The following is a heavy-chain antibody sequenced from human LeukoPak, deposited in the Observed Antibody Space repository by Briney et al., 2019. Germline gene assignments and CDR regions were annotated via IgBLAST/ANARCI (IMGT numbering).Heavy chain of an antibody. Sequence: SETLSLTCTVSGGSISSNNYYWGWIRQPPGKGLEWIGSIYYSGTTYYNPSLKSRVTISVDTSKDQFSLKLGPLTAADTALYYCARSYSNSWYYFDFWGQGTLVTVSS. CDR3: ARSYSNSWYYFDF. J-gene: IGHJ4*02. CDR2: IYYSGTT. D-gene: IGHD6-13*01. V-gene: IGHV4-39*01. CDR1: GGSISSNNYY.